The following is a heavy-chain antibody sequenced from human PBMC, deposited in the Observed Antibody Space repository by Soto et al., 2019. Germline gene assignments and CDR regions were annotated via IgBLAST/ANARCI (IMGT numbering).Heavy chain of an antibody. V-gene: IGHV1-69*01. Sequence: QVQLVQSGAEVKKPGSSVKVSCKASGGTFSKYPISWVRQAPGQGLEWMGGIIPIFAISRYAQKFQGRITMTADESTRTAYMELSSLRSDDTAVYYCARGGDYGDYWGQGTLVTVSS. CDR1: GGTFSKYP. D-gene: IGHD4-17*01. J-gene: IGHJ4*02. CDR2: IIPIFAIS. CDR3: ARGGDYGDY.